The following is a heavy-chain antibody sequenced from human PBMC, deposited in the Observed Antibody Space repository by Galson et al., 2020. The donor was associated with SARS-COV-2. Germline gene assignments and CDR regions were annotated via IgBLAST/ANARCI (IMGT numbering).Heavy chain of an antibody. D-gene: IGHD6-19*01. V-gene: IGHV3-30*04. CDR2: ISYDEGNK. CDR1: GFTFSSYA. Sequence: GWSLRLSCAASGFTFSSYAMHWVRQAPGKGLEWVAVISYDEGNKFYADSVKGRFTISRDNSKNTLYLQMNSLRAEDTAVYYCARDLTYTSGWYGGELFDYWGQGTLVTVSS. CDR3: ARDLTYTSGWYGGELFDY. J-gene: IGHJ4*02.